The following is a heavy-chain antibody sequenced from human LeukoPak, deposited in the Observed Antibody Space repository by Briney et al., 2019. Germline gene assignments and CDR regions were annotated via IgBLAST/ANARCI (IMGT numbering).Heavy chain of an antibody. D-gene: IGHD2-2*02. V-gene: IGHV4-39*07. CDR1: GGSISSSDYY. J-gene: IGHJ4*02. CDR2: VYFSGTT. Sequence: SETLSLTCTVSGGSISSSDYYWGWIRQSPGKGLEWIGSVYFSGTTYYNPSLKSRVTISVDTSKNQFSLKLNSVSAADTAVYYCARSRCSSTSCYKGFDYWGQGTLVTVSS. CDR3: ARSRCSSTSCYKGFDY.